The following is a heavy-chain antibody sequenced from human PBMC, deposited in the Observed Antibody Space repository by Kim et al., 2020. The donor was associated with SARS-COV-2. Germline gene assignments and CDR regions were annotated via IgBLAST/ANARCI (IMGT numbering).Heavy chain of an antibody. CDR3: ARDLLTRRGYSYGLIDY. CDR1: GFTFSSYW. V-gene: IGHV3-7*01. J-gene: IGHJ4*02. Sequence: GGSLRLSCAASGFTFSSYWMSWVRQAPGKGLEWVANIKQDGSEKYYVDSVKGRFTISRDNAKNSLYLQMNSLRAEDTAVYYCARDLLTRRGYSYGLIDYWGQGTLVTVSS. D-gene: IGHD5-18*01. CDR2: IKQDGSEK.